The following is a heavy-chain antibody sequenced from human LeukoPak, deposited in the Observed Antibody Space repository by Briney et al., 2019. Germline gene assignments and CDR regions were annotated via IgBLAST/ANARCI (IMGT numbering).Heavy chain of an antibody. CDR2: ISSSSSYT. CDR3: ARSVGDPYHFDY. D-gene: IGHD1-26*01. V-gene: IGHV3-21*01. J-gene: IGHJ4*02. Sequence: GGSLRLSCAASGFTFGTYNMNWVRQAPGKGLEWVSSISSSSSYTYYADSMKGRFTISRDNTKNSLYLQMNSLRAEDTAVYYCARSVGDPYHFDYWGQGTLVTVSS. CDR1: GFTFGTYN.